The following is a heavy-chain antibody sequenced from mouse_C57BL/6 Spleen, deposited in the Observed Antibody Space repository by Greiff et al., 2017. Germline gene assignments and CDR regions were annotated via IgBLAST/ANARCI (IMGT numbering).Heavy chain of an antibody. CDR1: GFTFRSYA. V-gene: IGHV5-9-1*02. Sequence: EVQLVESGEGLVKPGGSLKLSCAASGFTFRSYAMSWVRQTPETRLEWVAYISSGGDYIYYADTVKGRFTISRDNARNTLYLQMSSLKSEDTAMYYCTRGRLNYAMDYWGQGTSVTVSS. CDR3: TRGRLNYAMDY. D-gene: IGHD1-3*01. CDR2: ISSGGDYI. J-gene: IGHJ4*01.